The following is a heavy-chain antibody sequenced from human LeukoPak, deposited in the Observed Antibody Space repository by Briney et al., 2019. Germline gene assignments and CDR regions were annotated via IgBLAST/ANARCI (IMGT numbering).Heavy chain of an antibody. Sequence: PSETLSLTCTVSGYSISSGYYWGWIRQPLGKGLEWIGSIYHSGSTYYNPSLKSRVTISVDTSKNQFSLKLSSVTAADTAVYYCAREYYYDSSGYYLVRNLATPGGVDYWGQGTLVTVSS. J-gene: IGHJ4*02. V-gene: IGHV4-38-2*02. CDR2: IYHSGST. CDR3: AREYYYDSSGYYLVRNLATPGGVDY. CDR1: GYSISSGYY. D-gene: IGHD3-22*01.